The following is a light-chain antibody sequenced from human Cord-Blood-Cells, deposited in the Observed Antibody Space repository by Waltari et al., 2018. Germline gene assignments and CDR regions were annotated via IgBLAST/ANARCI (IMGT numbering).Light chain of an antibody. V-gene: IGLV3-25*02. Sequence: SYELTQPPSVSVSPGQTARITCSGDALPKHNDYWYQQKPGQAPVLVIYKDSERPSGIPERFSGSSSGTTVTLTISGVQAEDEADYYCQSADSSGTYVVFGGGTKLTVL. CDR1: ALPKHN. CDR2: KDS. J-gene: IGLJ2*01. CDR3: QSADSSGTYVV.